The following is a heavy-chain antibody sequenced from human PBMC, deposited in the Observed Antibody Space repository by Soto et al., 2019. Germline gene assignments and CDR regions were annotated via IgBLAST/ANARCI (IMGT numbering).Heavy chain of an antibody. CDR1: GFTFSSHT. D-gene: IGHD1-1*01. Sequence: EVQLVASGGGLVKPGGSLRLSCAASGFTFSSHTMNWVRQAPGKGLEWVSSITSSSRDVFYADSVKGRFTISRDNAKNSLYLQMNSLRAEDTAVYYCVKEVEGFDYWGQGTLVTVSS. V-gene: IGHV3-21*01. CDR2: ITSSSRDV. CDR3: VKEVEGFDY. J-gene: IGHJ4*02.